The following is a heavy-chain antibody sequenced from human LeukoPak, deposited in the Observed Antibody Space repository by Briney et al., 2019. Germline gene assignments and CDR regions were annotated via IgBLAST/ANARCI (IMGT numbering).Heavy chain of an antibody. CDR1: GFTVSSNY. CDR3: ARDSMEHPGEDAFDI. CDR2: MYVGGNT. D-gene: IGHD2/OR15-2a*01. V-gene: IGHV3-53*01. Sequence: PGGSLRLSCGASGFTVSSNYMSWVRQAPGKGLEWVSVMYVGGNTNYAESVKGRFTISRDNSKNTVFLQMNSLRVDDTAVYFCARDSMEHPGEDAFDIWGQGTMVTVCS. J-gene: IGHJ3*02.